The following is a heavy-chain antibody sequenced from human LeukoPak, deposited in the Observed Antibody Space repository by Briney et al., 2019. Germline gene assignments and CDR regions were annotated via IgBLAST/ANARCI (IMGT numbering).Heavy chain of an antibody. V-gene: IGHV4-39*01. J-gene: IGHJ3*02. CDR1: GGSISSSSYY. D-gene: IGHD2-2*01. Sequence: SETLSLTCTVSGGSISSSSYYWGWIRQPPGKGLEWIGSIYYSGSTYYNPSLKSRVTISVDTSKNQFSLKLSSVTAADTAVCYCATGGIVVVPAAIGEGAFDIWGQGTMVTVSS. CDR3: ATGGIVVVPAAIGEGAFDI. CDR2: IYYSGST.